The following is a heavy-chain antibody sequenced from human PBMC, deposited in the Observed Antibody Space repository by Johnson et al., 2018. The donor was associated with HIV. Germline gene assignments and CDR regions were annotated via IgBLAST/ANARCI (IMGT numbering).Heavy chain of an antibody. CDR2: ISYDGSNK. J-gene: IGHJ3*02. Sequence: QMQLVESGGGVVQPGRSLRLSCAASGFTFGSYGMHWVRQAPGKGLEWVAVISYDGSNKYSADSVKGRFTISRDDSKNTLYLQMNSLKTEDQAVYYCTTDPITMVQGVISAYDAFDIWGQGTMFTVSS. CDR3: TTDPITMVQGVISAYDAFDI. D-gene: IGHD3-10*01. V-gene: IGHV3-33*08. CDR1: GFTFGSYG.